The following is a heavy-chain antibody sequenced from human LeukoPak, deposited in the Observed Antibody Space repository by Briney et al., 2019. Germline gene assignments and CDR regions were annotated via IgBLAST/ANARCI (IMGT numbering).Heavy chain of an antibody. CDR3: ARDFEMATILRYYYYYMDV. V-gene: IGHV1-24*01. Sequence: ASVKVSCKVSGYTLTELSMHWVRQAPGKGLEWMGGFDPEDGETIYAQKFQGRVTMTTDTSTSTAYMELRSLRSDDTAVYYCARDFEMATILRYYYYYMDVWGKGTTVTVSS. J-gene: IGHJ6*03. CDR2: FDPEDGET. D-gene: IGHD5-24*01. CDR1: GYTLTELS.